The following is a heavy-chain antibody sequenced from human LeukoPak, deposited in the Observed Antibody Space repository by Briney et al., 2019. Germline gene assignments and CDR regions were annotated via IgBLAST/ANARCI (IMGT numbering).Heavy chain of an antibody. Sequence: PGGALRLSCAASGFSFRSYDMYWVRQAPGKVLESVSGVSYNGGSTYYANSVKGRFTISRDNSKSTLYLEMGSLRAEDMAVYYCAGGKIYTVTTGSGMDVWGQGTTVTVSS. CDR3: AGGKIYTVTTGSGMDV. CDR2: VSYNGGST. CDR1: GFSFRSYD. V-gene: IGHV3-64*01. D-gene: IGHD4-17*01. J-gene: IGHJ6*02.